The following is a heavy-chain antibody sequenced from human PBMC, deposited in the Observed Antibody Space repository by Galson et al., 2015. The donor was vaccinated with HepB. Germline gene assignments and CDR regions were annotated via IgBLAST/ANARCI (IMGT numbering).Heavy chain of an antibody. Sequence: SLRLSCAASGFTFSIFGMHWVRQAPGKGLEWVAVILNGGSNQYCADSVKGRFTISRDNPKNTLHLQMNSLGPEDTAVYFCARGRVQAIAAGGYFDNWGQGTLVTVSS. V-gene: IGHV3-30*03. D-gene: IGHD6-13*01. CDR2: ILNGGSNQ. CDR3: ARGRVQAIAAGGYFDN. J-gene: IGHJ4*02. CDR1: GFTFSIFG.